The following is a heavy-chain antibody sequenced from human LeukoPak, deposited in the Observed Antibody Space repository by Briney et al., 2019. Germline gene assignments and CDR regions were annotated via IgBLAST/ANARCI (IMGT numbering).Heavy chain of an antibody. J-gene: IGHJ5*02. CDR3: ARDYDTCSGGSCYSLRFWFDP. Sequence: ASVKVSCKASEYTFTSYYMHWVRQAPGQGLEWMGIINPSGGSTSYAQKFQGRVTMTRDMSTSTVYMELSSLRSEDTAVYYCARDYDTCSGGSCYSLRFWFDPWGQGTLVTVSS. CDR1: EYTFTSYY. V-gene: IGHV1-46*01. D-gene: IGHD2-15*01. CDR2: INPSGGST.